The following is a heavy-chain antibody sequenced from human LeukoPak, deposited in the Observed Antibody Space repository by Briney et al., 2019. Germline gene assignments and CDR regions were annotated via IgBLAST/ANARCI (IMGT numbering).Heavy chain of an antibody. J-gene: IGHJ6*02. CDR2: ISGSGGST. CDR1: GFTFSSYA. V-gene: IGHV3-23*01. Sequence: PGGSLRLSCGASGFTFSSYAMSWVHQAPRKGLEWVSAISGSGGSTYYADSVKGRFTISRDNSKNTLYLQMNSLKAEDTAVYYTAKTGCAGPKTYYYYGMDVWGQGTTVTVSS. D-gene: IGHD1-14*01. CDR3: AKTGCAGPKTYYYYGMDV.